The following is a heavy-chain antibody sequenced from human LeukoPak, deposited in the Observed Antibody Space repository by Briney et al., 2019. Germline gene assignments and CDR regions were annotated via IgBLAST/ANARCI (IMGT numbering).Heavy chain of an antibody. J-gene: IGHJ4*02. V-gene: IGHV1-24*01. CDR2: FGPEDGET. CDR3: ATEANGYFLY. CDR1: GYTLSELS. D-gene: IGHD3-22*01. Sequence: ASVKVSCKVSGYTLSELSMHWVRQAPGKGLEWMGGFGPEDGETIYAQQFQGGLTMTEDTSTDTAYMEVSSLTTEDTAVYYCATEANGYFLYWGQGTLVTVSS.